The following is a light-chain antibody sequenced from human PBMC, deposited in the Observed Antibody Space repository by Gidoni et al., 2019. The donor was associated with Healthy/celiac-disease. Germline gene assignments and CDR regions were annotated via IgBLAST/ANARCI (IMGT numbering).Light chain of an antibody. J-gene: IGKJ1*01. CDR2: AAS. V-gene: IGKV1-39*01. CDR1: QSISSY. Sequence: DIQMTQSPSSLSASVGDRVTITCRASQSISSYLNWYQQKPGKAPKLLIYAASRLQSGVPSRFSGSGSVTDFTLTISSLQPEDFATYYCQQSYSTPRWTVGQGTKVEIK. CDR3: QQSYSTPRWT.